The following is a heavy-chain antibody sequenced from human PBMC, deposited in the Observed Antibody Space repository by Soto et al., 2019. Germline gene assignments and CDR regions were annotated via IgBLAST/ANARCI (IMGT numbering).Heavy chain of an antibody. CDR3: ASYCSSTSCYGYYYYYMDV. D-gene: IGHD2-2*01. CDR2: IYSGGST. J-gene: IGHJ6*03. CDR1: GFTVSSNY. V-gene: IGHV3-53*04. Sequence: EVQLVESGGGLVQPGGSLRLSCAASGFTVSSNYMSWVRQAPGKGLEWVSVIYSGGSTYYADSVKGRFTISRHNSKNTLYLQMNSLRAEDTAVYYCASYCSSTSCYGYYYYYMDVWGKGTTVTVSS.